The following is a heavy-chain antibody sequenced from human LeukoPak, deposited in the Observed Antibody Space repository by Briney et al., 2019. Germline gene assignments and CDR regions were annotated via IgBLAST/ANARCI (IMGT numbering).Heavy chain of an antibody. V-gene: IGHV3-23*01. CDR3: AKRYMSVFGIPS. Sequence: GGSLRLSCAASGFTFSSYPMNWVRQAPGKGLEWVSGISGSGGSANYADSVKGRFTISRDNSKNTLYLQMNSLRAEDTAVYYCAKRYMSVFGIPSWGQGTVVTVSS. D-gene: IGHD6-19*01. CDR1: GFTFSSYP. CDR2: ISGSGGSA. J-gene: IGHJ5*02.